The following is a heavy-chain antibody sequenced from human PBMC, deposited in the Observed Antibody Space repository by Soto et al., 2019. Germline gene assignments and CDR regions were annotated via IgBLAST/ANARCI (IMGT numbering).Heavy chain of an antibody. CDR2: ISNAGSNK. CDR1: GFTFSTYG. D-gene: IGHD6-13*01. CDR3: AKGQGGRWYPGLNYGMDV. V-gene: IGHV3-30*18. Sequence: QVQLVESGGGVVQPGRSLRLSCAASGFTFSTYGMHWVRQAPGKGLEWVAVISNAGSNKYYADSVKGRFTISRDNSKNTLYLYMNSLRVEDTAVYYCAKGQGGRWYPGLNYGMDVWGQGTTVTVSS. J-gene: IGHJ6*02.